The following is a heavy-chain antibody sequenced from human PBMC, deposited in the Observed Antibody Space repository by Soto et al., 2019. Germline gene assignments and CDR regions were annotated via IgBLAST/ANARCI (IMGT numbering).Heavy chain of an antibody. Sequence: QVQLQESGPGLVKPSQTLSLTCTVSGGSISSGAYYWSWIRQHPGKGLEWVGYIYYSGSTYHNPSLKSRVSISRDTSQNQFSLKLTSVTSADTAVYYCARGYDSSGYWGGLDFDYWGQGALVTVSS. J-gene: IGHJ4*02. CDR2: IYYSGST. CDR1: GGSISSGAYY. D-gene: IGHD3-22*01. V-gene: IGHV4-31*03. CDR3: ARGYDSSGYWGGLDFDY.